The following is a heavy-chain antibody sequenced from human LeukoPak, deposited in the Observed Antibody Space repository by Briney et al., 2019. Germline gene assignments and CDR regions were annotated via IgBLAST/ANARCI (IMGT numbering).Heavy chain of an antibody. J-gene: IGHJ4*02. CDR1: GFTFSSYA. Sequence: GGSLRLSCAASGFTFSSYAMHWVRQAPGKGLEWVAVISYDGSNKYYADSVKGRLTISRDNSKNTLYLQMNSLRAEDTAVYYCARDGATYYYDYWGQGTLVTVSS. CDR3: ARDGATYYYDY. V-gene: IGHV3-30-3*01. CDR2: ISYDGSNK.